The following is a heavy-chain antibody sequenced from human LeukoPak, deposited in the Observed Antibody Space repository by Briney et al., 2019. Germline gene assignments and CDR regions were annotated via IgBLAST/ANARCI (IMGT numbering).Heavy chain of an antibody. J-gene: IGHJ3*02. CDR3: ARDAGWVVPAAIWLRVGGGGI. D-gene: IGHD2-2*01. V-gene: IGHV3-7*01. CDR2: IKQDGSEK. Sequence: GGSLRLSCAASGFTFSSYWMSWVRQAPGKGLEWVANIKQDGSEKYYVDSVKGRFTISRDNAKNSLCLQMNSLRAEDTAVYYCARDAGWVVPAAIWLRVGGGGIWGQGTMVTVSS. CDR1: GFTFSSYW.